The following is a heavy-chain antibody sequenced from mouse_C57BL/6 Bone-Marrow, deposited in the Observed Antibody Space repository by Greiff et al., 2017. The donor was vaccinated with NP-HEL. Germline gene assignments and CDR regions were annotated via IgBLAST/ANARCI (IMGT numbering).Heavy chain of an antibody. V-gene: IGHV3-8*01. D-gene: IGHD1-1*01. CDR1: GYSITSDY. CDR2: ISYSGST. Sequence: EVKLVESGPGLAKPSQTLSLTCSVTGYSITSDYWNWIRKFPGNKLEYMGYISYSGSTYYNPSLKSRISITRDTSKNQYYLQLNSVTTEDTATYYCARYRHYYGSSYYFDYWGQGTTLTVSS. J-gene: IGHJ2*01. CDR3: ARYRHYYGSSYYFDY.